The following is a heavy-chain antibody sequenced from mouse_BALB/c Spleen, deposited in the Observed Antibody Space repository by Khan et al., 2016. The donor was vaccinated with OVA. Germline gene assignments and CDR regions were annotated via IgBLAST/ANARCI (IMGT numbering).Heavy chain of an antibody. Sequence: VQLEESGAELARPGASVKLSCKASGYTFTDYNINWVKQRTGQGLEWIGEIYPGSNNTYYNEKFKGKATLTADKSSSTAYMQLSSLTSEDSAVXGAENECGGWFPYGGQGTLVTVSA. CDR1: GYTFTDYN. CDR2: IYPGSNNT. CDR3: ENECGGWFPY. V-gene: IGHV1-77*01. J-gene: IGHJ3*01.